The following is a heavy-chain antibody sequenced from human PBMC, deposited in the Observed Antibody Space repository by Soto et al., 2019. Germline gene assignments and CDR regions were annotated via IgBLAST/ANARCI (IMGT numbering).Heavy chain of an antibody. V-gene: IGHV3-30*18. CDR1: GFTFSDYA. Sequence: PGESLKISCAASGFTFSDYAMHWVRQAPGKGLGWVAVVSHDGRNTHYADSVKGRFTISRDSSKNTVSLEMTSLRAEDTAVYYCAKGGRQWLVTSDFNYWGQGALVTVSS. D-gene: IGHD6-19*01. CDR3: AKGGRQWLVTSDFNY. CDR2: VSHDGRNT. J-gene: IGHJ4*02.